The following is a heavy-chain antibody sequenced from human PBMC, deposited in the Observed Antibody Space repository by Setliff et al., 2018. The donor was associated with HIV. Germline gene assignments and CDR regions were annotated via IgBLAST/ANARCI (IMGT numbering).Heavy chain of an antibody. D-gene: IGHD2-21*01. CDR1: GYSINSDYY. J-gene: IGHJ4*02. Sequence: PSETLSLTCSVSGYSINSDYYWGWIRQSPGKGLQWIGEINHSGSTNYNPSLKSRVSMSVDTSKNQFSHRLSSVTAADTAVYYCARHDCGGDCPWDYWGQGTLVTVSS. CDR2: INHSGST. CDR3: ARHDCGGDCPWDY. V-gene: IGHV4-38-2*01.